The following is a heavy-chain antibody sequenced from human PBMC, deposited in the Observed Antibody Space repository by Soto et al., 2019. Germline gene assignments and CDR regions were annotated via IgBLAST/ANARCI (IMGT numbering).Heavy chain of an antibody. CDR1: GFTFDDYA. Sequence: DVQLVESGGGLVQPGRSLRLSCAASGFTFDDYAMHWVRQAPGKGLEWVSGISWNSGSIGYADSVKGRFTISRDNAKNALYLQMNSLRAEDTALYYCAMIRVGYCSGGSCSNYFDYWGQGTLVTVSS. J-gene: IGHJ4*02. V-gene: IGHV3-9*01. CDR2: ISWNSGSI. CDR3: AMIRVGYCSGGSCSNYFDY. D-gene: IGHD2-15*01.